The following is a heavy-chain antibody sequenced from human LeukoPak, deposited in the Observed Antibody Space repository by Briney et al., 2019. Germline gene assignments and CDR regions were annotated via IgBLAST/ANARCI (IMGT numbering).Heavy chain of an antibody. CDR2: FDPEDGET. CDR3: RQNGGSSWYYFDY. Sequence: ASVKVSCKASGYTLTELSMHWVRQAPGKGLEWMGGFDPEDGETIYAQKFQGRVTMTEDTSTDTAYMELSSLRSEDTAVYYCRQNGGSSWYYFDYWGQGTLVTVSS. J-gene: IGHJ4*02. CDR1: GYTLTELS. V-gene: IGHV1-24*01. D-gene: IGHD6-13*01.